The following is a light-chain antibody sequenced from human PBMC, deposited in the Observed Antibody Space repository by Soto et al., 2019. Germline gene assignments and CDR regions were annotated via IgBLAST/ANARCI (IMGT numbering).Light chain of an antibody. V-gene: IGLV2-14*01. Sequence: QSALTQPASVSGSPGQSITISCTGTSSDVGFYNYVSWYQQNPGKAPKLMISEVRNRPSGVSNRFSGSKSGNTASLTISGLQAEDEADYYCSSFTNTDTLVFGTGTKLTVL. J-gene: IGLJ1*01. CDR1: SSDVGFYNY. CDR3: SSFTNTDTLV. CDR2: EVR.